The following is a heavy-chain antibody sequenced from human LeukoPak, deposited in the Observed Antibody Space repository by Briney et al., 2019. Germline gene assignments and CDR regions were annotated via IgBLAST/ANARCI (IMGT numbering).Heavy chain of an antibody. V-gene: IGHV4-34*01. CDR3: ARGPGITAAGNLDY. CDR1: DGSFSGYH. CDR2: INHSEST. D-gene: IGHD6-13*01. Sequence: SETLSLTCVVYDGSFSGYHWSWIRHPPGKGLEWIGEINHSESTNYNPSLKSRVTVSVDTSKNQFSLKLSSVTAADTAVYYCARGPGITAAGNLDYWGQGTLVTVSS. J-gene: IGHJ4*02.